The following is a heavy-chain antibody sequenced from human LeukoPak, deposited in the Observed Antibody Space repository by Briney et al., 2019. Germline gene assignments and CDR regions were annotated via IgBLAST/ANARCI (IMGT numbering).Heavy chain of an antibody. CDR2: IYSGGST. CDR1: GFTLSSNY. D-gene: IGHD7-27*01. Sequence: GGSLRLSCAASGFTLSSNYMSLVRQAPGKGLEWVSVIYSGGSTYYADSVKGRFTISRDNSKKKLYLQMNSLRAEDTAVYYCARDSPGDLGYWGQGTLVTVSS. J-gene: IGHJ4*02. CDR3: ARDSPGDLGY. V-gene: IGHV3-66*02.